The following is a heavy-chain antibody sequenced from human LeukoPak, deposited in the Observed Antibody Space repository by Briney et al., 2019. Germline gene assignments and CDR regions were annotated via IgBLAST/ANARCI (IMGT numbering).Heavy chain of an antibody. D-gene: IGHD3-22*01. CDR2: IYPGDSDT. CDR1: GYSFSSNW. Sequence: GESLKISCKGSGYSFSSNWIGWVRQMPGKGLEWMGIIYPGDSDTRYSPSFQGQVTISADKSISTAYLQWSSLKASDTAMYYCARQSDYYDSSGTRNWFDPWGQGTLVTVSS. J-gene: IGHJ5*02. CDR3: ARQSDYYDSSGTRNWFDP. V-gene: IGHV5-51*01.